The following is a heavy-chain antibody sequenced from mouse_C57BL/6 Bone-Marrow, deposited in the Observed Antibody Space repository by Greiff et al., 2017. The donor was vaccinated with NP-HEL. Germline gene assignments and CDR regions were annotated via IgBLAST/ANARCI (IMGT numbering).Heavy chain of an antibody. J-gene: IGHJ2*01. CDR1: GFTFSSYG. Sequence: DVKLVESGGDLVKPGGSLKLSCAASGFTFSSYGMSWVRQTPDKRLEWVATISSGGSYTYYPDSVKGRFTISRDNAKNTRYLQKSKLKSEDTAMYYCARFTTVVAGDYWGQGTTLTVSS. D-gene: IGHD1-1*01. CDR3: ARFTTVVAGDY. V-gene: IGHV5-6*02. CDR2: ISSGGSYT.